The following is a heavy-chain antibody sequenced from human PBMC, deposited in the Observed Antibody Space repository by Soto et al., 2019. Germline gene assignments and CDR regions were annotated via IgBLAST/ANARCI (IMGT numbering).Heavy chain of an antibody. CDR3: AHRFDWYYFIY. CDR1: GFSLRTSEVG. J-gene: IGHJ4*02. CDR2: IYWDDDK. D-gene: IGHD3-9*01. Sequence: QITLTESGPTLVKPTQTLTLTCTFSGFSLRTSEVGVGWIRQPPGKALEWLALIYWDDDKRYSPSLKSRLTITKDTSKNQVVLTMTNMDPADTATYYCAHRFDWYYFIYWGQGTVVTVSS. V-gene: IGHV2-5*02.